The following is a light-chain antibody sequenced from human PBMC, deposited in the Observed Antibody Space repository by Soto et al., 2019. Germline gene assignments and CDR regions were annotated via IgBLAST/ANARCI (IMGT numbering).Light chain of an antibody. J-gene: IGLJ1*01. CDR2: DVS. Sequence: QSALTQPASVSGSPGQSITISCTGTSSDVGGYNYVSWYQQDPGKAPKLMIYDVSNRPSGVSNRFSGSKSGNTASLTISGLQAEDEADYYCSSYRSSSTLDVFGTGTKLTVL. CDR3: SSYRSSSTLDV. CDR1: SSDVGGYNY. V-gene: IGLV2-14*01.